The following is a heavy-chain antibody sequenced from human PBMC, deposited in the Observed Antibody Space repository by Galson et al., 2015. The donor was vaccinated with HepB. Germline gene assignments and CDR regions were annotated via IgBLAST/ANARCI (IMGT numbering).Heavy chain of an antibody. J-gene: IGHJ5*02. D-gene: IGHD1/OR15-1a*01. CDR3: ARNPARTGGFDP. V-gene: IGHV1-8*01. CDR1: GYTFTNYD. Sequence: SVKVSCKASGYTFTNYDINWVRQATGQGPEWLGWMDPNTGNTGYAQKFQGRVSLTRDTSIETAYMELSSLTYEDTAVYYCARNPARTGGFDPWGQGTLVIVSS. CDR2: MDPNTGNT.